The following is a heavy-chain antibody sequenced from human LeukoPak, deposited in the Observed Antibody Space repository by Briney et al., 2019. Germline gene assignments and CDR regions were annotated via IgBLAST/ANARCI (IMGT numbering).Heavy chain of an antibody. D-gene: IGHD3-10*01. CDR1: GGSISSSSYY. Sequence: SETLSLTCTVSGGSISSSSYYWGWIRQPPGKGLEWIGSIYYSGSTYYNPSLKSRVTISVDTSKNQFSLKLSSVTAADTAVYYCAREKVRGASLSMDVWGKGTTVTASS. J-gene: IGHJ6*03. V-gene: IGHV4-39*07. CDR3: AREKVRGASLSMDV. CDR2: IYYSGST.